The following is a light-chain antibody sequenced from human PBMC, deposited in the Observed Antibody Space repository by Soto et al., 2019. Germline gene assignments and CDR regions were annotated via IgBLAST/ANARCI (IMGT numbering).Light chain of an antibody. Sequence: DIQMTQSPSSLSASVGDRVTITCRASQSISTYLNWYQQKPGKAPKLLIYAASSLKSGVPSAFSGSGSGTDFTLTISSLQPEDFATYYCQQAYSFPWTFAQGTKVEIK. V-gene: IGKV1-39*01. CDR2: AAS. J-gene: IGKJ1*01. CDR3: QQAYSFPWT. CDR1: QSISTY.